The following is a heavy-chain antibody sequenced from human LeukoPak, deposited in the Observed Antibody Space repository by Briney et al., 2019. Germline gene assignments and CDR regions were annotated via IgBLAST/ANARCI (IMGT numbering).Heavy chain of an antibody. D-gene: IGHD6-19*01. CDR1: GFTFDDYA. CDR3: ARGDSSGWYTNYYYYYGMDV. V-gene: IGHV3-9*01. CDR2: ISWNSGSI. J-gene: IGHJ6*02. Sequence: GGSLRLSCAASGFTFDDYAMHWVRQAPGKGLEWVSGISWNSGSIGYADSVKGRFTISRDNSKNTLYLQMNSLRAEDTAVYYCARGDSSGWYTNYYYYYGMDVWGQGTTVTVSS.